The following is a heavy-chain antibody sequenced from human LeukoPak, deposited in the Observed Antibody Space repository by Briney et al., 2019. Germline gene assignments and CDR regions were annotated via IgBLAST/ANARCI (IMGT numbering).Heavy chain of an antibody. CDR2: IRYDGSNK. CDR3: AKDRGINWYFDL. CDR1: GFTFSSYG. J-gene: IGHJ2*01. Sequence: PGGSLRLSCAASGFTFSSYGMHWVRQAPGKGLEWVAFIRYDGSNKYYADSVKGRFTISRDNSKNTLYLQMNSLRVEDTAVYYCAKDRGINWYFDLWGRGTLVTVSS. V-gene: IGHV3-30*02.